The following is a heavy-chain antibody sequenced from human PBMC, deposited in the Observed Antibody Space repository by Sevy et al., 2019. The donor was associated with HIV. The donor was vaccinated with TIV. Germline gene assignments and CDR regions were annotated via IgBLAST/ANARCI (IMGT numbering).Heavy chain of an antibody. CDR1: GFTFTSYA. D-gene: IGHD3-22*01. J-gene: IGHJ4*02. CDR3: ARDRGVYYSEYYFDY. CDR2: ISYDGNNK. Sequence: GGSLRLSCAASGFTFTSYAMHWVRQAPGKGLEWVAMISYDGNNKYYADSVKGRFTISRDNSKKTLYLQMNSLRAEDTAVYYCARDRGVYYSEYYFDYWGQGTLVTVSS. V-gene: IGHV3-30-3*01.